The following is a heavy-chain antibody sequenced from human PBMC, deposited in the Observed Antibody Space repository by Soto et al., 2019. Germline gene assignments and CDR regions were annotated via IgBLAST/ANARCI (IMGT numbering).Heavy chain of an antibody. CDR2: FDPEDGET. V-gene: IGHV1-24*01. D-gene: IGHD4-17*01. J-gene: IGHJ6*02. CDR3: ATASTLVATVTTSHYHYGMNV. CDR1: GYTLTELS. Sequence: ASVKVSCKVSGYTLTELSMHWVRQAPGKGLEWIGGFDPEDGETIYAQKFQGRVTMTEDTSTDTAYMELSSLRSEDTAVYYCATASTLVATVTTSHYHYGMNVWGQGTTVAVSS.